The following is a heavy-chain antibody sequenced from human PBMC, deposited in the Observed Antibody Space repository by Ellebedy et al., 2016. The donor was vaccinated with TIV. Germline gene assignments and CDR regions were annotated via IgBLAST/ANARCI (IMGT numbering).Heavy chain of an antibody. CDR3: ARHGPQWFDAFDL. Sequence: SQTLSLTCAVSGVSFTSNFWTWIRQPAGGGLEWIGRLHPSGTPNYTPSLKSRVILSRDTSKDQFSLKLSSVTAADTAVYYCARHGPQWFDAFDLWGQGTLVTVSS. V-gene: IGHV4-4*07. J-gene: IGHJ3*01. D-gene: IGHD3-22*01. CDR2: LHPSGTP. CDR1: GVSFTSNF.